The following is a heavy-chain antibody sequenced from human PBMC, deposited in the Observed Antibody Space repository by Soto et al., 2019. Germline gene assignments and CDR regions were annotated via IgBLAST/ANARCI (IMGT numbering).Heavy chain of an antibody. J-gene: IGHJ4*02. CDR1: GFNFNNYG. Sequence: VGSLRLSCAVSGFNFNNYGINWVRQAPGKGLEWVSSVSKSDYTYYSDSVKGRFTISRDNAKNSLYLQMTSLRAEDTALYYCVKDNVGVYCSGGSCYFDYWGQGSLVTVSS. V-gene: IGHV3-21*04. CDR3: VKDNVGVYCSGGSCYFDY. CDR2: VSKSDYT. D-gene: IGHD2-15*01.